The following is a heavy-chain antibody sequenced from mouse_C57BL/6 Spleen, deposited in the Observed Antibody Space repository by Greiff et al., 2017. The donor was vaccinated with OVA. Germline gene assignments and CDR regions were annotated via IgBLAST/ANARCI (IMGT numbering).Heavy chain of an antibody. CDR1: GYTFTDYY. V-gene: IGHV1-26*01. J-gene: IGHJ3*01. CDR3: AREGPDDYVWFAY. Sequence: EVQLQQSGPELVKPGASVKISCKASGYTFTDYYMNWVKQSHGKSLEWIGDINPNNGGTSYNQKFKGKATLTVDKSSSTAYMELRSLTSEDSAVYYCAREGPDDYVWFAYWGQGTLVTVSA. D-gene: IGHD2-4*01. CDR2: INPNNGGT.